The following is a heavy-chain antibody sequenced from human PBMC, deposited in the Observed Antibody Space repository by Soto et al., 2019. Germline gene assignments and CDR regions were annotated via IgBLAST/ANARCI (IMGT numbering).Heavy chain of an antibody. CDR3: AKPDSSGWYSFDY. V-gene: IGHV3-30*18. Sequence: SLRLSCAASGFTFSSYGMHWVRQAPGKGLEWVAVISYDGSNKYYADSVKGRFTISRDNSKNTLYLQMNSLRAEDTAVYYCAKPDSSGWYSFDYWGQGTLVTVSS. CDR1: GFTFSSYG. J-gene: IGHJ4*02. D-gene: IGHD6-19*01. CDR2: ISYDGSNK.